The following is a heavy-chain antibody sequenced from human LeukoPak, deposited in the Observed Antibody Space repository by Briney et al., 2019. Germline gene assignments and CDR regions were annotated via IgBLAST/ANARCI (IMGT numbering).Heavy chain of an antibody. CDR2: ISWNSGTI. D-gene: IGHD4-17*01. CDR1: GFTFDDYA. V-gene: IGHV3-9*01. Sequence: GGSLRLSCAASGFTFDDYAMHWVRQAPGKGVEWVSGISWNSGTIGYADSVKGRFTISRDNAKNSLYLQMNSLRAEDTALYYCAKDLGSAPTLTPFIDYWGQGTLVTVSS. CDR3: AKDLGSAPTLTPFIDY. J-gene: IGHJ4*02.